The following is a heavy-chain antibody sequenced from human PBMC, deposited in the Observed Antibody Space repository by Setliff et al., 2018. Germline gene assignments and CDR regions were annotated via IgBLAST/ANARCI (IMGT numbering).Heavy chain of an antibody. CDR2: IWSHGGLK. CDR3: ARLWYGGAFDI. J-gene: IGHJ3*02. D-gene: IGHD3-10*01. CDR1: GFTFSSYG. Sequence: LRLSCAASGFTFSSYGMHWVRQAPGKGLEWVAVIWSHGGLKSYVDSVKGRFTISRHNSKNTLYLQMNSLRAEDTAVYYCARLWYGGAFDIWGQGTKVTVSS. V-gene: IGHV3-33*01.